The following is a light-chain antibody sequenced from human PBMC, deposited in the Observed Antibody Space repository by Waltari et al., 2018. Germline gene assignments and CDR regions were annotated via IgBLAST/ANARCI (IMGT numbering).Light chain of an antibody. CDR3: QQYDYWPWT. V-gene: IGKV3D-15*01. CDR2: GTS. CDR1: QSVRSP. Sequence: LVMTQSPATLSLSPGDSATLPCRASQSVRSPFAWFQQKPGQPPRLLIYGTSTRATGVPARFTGSGSGTEFSLTISSLQPEDFATYYCQQYDYWPWTFGQGTRVETK. J-gene: IGKJ1*01.